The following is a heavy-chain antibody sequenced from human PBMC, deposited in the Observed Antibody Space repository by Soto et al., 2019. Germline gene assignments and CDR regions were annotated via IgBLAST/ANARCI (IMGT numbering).Heavy chain of an antibody. D-gene: IGHD5-18*01. CDR3: ARDRDTYGHGFFDY. CDR1: GFTFSDFY. CDR2: ISTTSTHT. J-gene: IGHJ4*02. Sequence: GGSQRLSCAASGFTFSDFYMTWIRQTPGKGLEWISYISTTSTHTNYADSVKGRFTVSRDNANNSLYLEMNNLRGDDTAVYFCARDRDTYGHGFFDYWGRGALVTVSS. V-gene: IGHV3-11*05.